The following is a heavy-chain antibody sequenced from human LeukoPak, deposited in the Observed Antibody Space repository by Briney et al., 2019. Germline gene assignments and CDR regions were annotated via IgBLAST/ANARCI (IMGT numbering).Heavy chain of an antibody. CDR2: NIPICGTA. V-gene: IGHV1-69*01. CDR3: ARDLTDHYYGRDYYYYMDV. J-gene: IGHJ6*03. Sequence: ASVKVSGKASGGTFSSYAISWVRQAPGQGLEWMGGNIPICGTANYAQKFQGRVTITADEYTSTPYMELSSLRSEDTAVYYCARDLTDHYYGRDYYYYMDVWGKGTTVTISS. CDR1: GGTFSSYA. D-gene: IGHD3-10*01.